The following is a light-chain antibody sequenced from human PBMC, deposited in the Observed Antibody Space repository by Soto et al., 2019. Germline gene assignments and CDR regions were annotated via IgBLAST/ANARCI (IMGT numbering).Light chain of an antibody. CDR1: QSVSSY. J-gene: IGKJ4*01. Sequence: EIVLTQSPATLSLSPGERATLSCRASQSVSSYLAWYQQKPGQAPRLLIYDASNRATGIPARFSGSGSGTDFTLTISSLEPEVFAVYYCQKRSNWPTFGGGTKVEIK. CDR3: QKRSNWPT. CDR2: DAS. V-gene: IGKV3-11*01.